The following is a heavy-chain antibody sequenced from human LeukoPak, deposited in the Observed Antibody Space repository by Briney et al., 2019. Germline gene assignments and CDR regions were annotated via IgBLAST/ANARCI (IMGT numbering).Heavy chain of an antibody. D-gene: IGHD1-14*01. CDR2: ITPSDSYT. Sequence: GESLKISCKGSGXTFTSFCIGWVRQMPGKGLEWMGRITPSDSYTNYSPSFRGHVTISADKSITTAYLQWSSLRASDTAMYYCATSSGNNPFDYWGQGTLVTVSS. J-gene: IGHJ4*02. V-gene: IGHV5-10-1*01. CDR1: GXTFTSFC. CDR3: ATSSGNNPFDY.